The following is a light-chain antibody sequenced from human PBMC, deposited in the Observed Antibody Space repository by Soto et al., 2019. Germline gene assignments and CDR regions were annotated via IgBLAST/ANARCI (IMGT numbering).Light chain of an antibody. CDR2: EVT. J-gene: IGLJ1*01. Sequence: QSVLAQPASVSGSPEQSVTISCTGTSSDVGTYNLVSWYQQHPGKAPKLIIYEVTERPSGVSNRFSGSKFGNTASLTISGLLPEEDADHSRCSYGGTSALPYVFGTGTKVTV. V-gene: IGLV2-23*02. CDR1: SSDVGTYNL. CDR3: CSYGGTSALPYV.